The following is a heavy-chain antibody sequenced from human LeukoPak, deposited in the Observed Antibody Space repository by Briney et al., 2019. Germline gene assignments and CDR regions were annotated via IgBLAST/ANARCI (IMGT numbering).Heavy chain of an antibody. J-gene: IGHJ6*02. Sequence: PGGSLRLSCAASGFTFSSYAVSWVRQAPGKGLEWVSAISGSGGSTYYADSVKGRFTISRDNSKNTLYLQMNSLRAEDTAVYYCAKASMVRGVKDPYYYYGMDVWGQGTTVTVSS. D-gene: IGHD3-10*01. CDR1: GFTFSSYA. CDR3: AKASMVRGVKDPYYYYGMDV. V-gene: IGHV3-23*01. CDR2: ISGSGGST.